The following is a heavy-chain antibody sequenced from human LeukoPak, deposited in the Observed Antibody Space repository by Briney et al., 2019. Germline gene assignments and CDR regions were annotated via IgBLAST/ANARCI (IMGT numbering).Heavy chain of an antibody. CDR3: ASYSSSSLGFDY. V-gene: IGHV4-61*02. J-gene: IGHJ4*02. CDR2: IYTSGST. D-gene: IGHD6-6*01. CDR1: GGSISSGSYY. Sequence: SQTLSLTRTVSGGSISSGSYYWSWIRQPAGKGLEWIGRIYTSGSTNYNPSLKSRVTISVDTSKNQFSLKLSSVTAADTAVYYCASYSSSSLGFDYWGQGTLVTVSS.